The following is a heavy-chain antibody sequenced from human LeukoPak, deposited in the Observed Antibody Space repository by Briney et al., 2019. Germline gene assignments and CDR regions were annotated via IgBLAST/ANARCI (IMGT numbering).Heavy chain of an antibody. Sequence: GESLKISCKGSGYSFTSFWIAWVRQMPGKGLEWMGIIYPGDSDTRYSPSFQGQVTISADKSITTAYLQWSSLKASDTAMYYCARQRQQQGDFDYWGQGTLVTVSS. CDR2: IYPGDSDT. CDR1: GYSFTSFW. J-gene: IGHJ4*02. CDR3: ARQRQQQGDFDY. V-gene: IGHV5-51*01. D-gene: IGHD6-13*01.